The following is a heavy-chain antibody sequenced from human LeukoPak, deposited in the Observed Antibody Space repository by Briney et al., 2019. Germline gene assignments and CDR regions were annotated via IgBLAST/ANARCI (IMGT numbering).Heavy chain of an antibody. J-gene: IGHJ4*02. CDR2: IWYDGSNK. CDR1: GFTFSSYG. V-gene: IGHV3-33*01. CDR3: ARGGRADIVVVPAARIKDFDY. D-gene: IGHD2-2*01. Sequence: GGSLRLSCAASGFTFSSYGMHWVRQAPGKGLEWVAVIWYDGSNKYYADSVKGRFTISRDNSKNTLYLQMNSLRAEDTAVYYCARGGRADIVVVPAARIKDFDYWGQGTLVTVSS.